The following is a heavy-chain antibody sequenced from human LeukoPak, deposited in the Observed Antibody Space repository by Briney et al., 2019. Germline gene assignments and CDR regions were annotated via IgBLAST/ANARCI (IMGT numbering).Heavy chain of an antibody. CDR1: GFTFSSYS. CDR2: ISSSSSYI. J-gene: IGHJ4*02. V-gene: IGHV3-21*03. CDR3: AKDGSDSSGYYMDY. D-gene: IGHD3-22*01. Sequence: PGGSLRLSCAASGFTFSSYSMNWVRQAPGKGLEWVSSISSSSSYIYYADSVKGRFTISRDNAKNSLYLQMNSLRAEDTAVYYCAKDGSDSSGYYMDYWGQGTLVTVSS.